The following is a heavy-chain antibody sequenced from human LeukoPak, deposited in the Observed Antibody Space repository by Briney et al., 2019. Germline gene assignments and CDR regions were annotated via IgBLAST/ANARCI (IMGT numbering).Heavy chain of an antibody. CDR3: AKGALITMIVVVTDAFDI. CDR1: GFTFSSYA. Sequence: HAGGSLRLSCAASGFTFSSYAMSWVRQAPGKGLEWVSSISGSGGSTYYADSVKGRFTISRDNSKNTLYLQMNSLRAEDTAVYYCAKGALITMIVVVTDAFDIWGQGTMVTVSS. V-gene: IGHV3-23*01. D-gene: IGHD3-22*01. J-gene: IGHJ3*02. CDR2: ISGSGGST.